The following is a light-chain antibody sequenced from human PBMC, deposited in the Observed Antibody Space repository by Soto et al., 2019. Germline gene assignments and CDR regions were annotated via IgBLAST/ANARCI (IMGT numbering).Light chain of an antibody. CDR2: DAS. J-gene: IGKJ1*01. CDR3: KQRSNWPPT. Sequence: EIVLTQSPATLSLSPGERATLSCRASQSVSSYLAWYQQNPGQAPRLLIYDASNRATGIPARFSGSGSGTDFTLTISSLEPEDFAVYYCKQRSNWPPTFGQGTKVEIK. CDR1: QSVSSY. V-gene: IGKV3-11*01.